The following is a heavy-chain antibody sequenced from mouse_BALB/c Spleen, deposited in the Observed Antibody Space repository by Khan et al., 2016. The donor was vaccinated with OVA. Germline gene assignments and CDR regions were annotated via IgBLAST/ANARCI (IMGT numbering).Heavy chain of an antibody. CDR3: ARSVTITTVVATDFDY. CDR1: GYSITSDYA. CDR2: ISYSGRT. Sequence: VQLKESGPGLVKPSQSLSLTCTVTGYSITSDYAWNWIRQFPGNKLEWMGYISYSGRTSYNPSLKSRISITRETSKNQFFLQLNSVTTEDTATXSCARSVTITTVVATDFDYWGQGTTLTVSS. V-gene: IGHV3-2*02. D-gene: IGHD1-1*01. J-gene: IGHJ2*01.